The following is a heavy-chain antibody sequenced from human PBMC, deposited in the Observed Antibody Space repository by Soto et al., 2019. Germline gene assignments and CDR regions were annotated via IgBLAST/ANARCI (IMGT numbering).Heavy chain of an antibody. CDR3: ARGSPYYYDSSGYSLDF. J-gene: IGHJ4*02. Sequence: PSETLSLTCTVSGGSISSYYWSWIRQPPGKGLEWIGYIYYSGSTNYNPSLKSRVTISVDTSKNQFSLKLSSVTAADTAVYYCARGSPYYYDSSGYSLDFWAQGTLVTVSS. CDR1: GGSISSYY. V-gene: IGHV4-59*01. CDR2: IYYSGST. D-gene: IGHD3-22*01.